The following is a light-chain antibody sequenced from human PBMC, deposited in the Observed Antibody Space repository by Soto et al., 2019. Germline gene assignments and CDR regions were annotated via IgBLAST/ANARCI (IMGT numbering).Light chain of an antibody. Sequence: EIVLTQSPGTVSLSPGETAALSCRASQTVNSNYLAWYQQKPGQAPRLLIYGTTSRATGVPDRFSGGGSGTAFTLTISRLEPEDFSVYTCQQHGSSPPTFGGGTQVEI. V-gene: IGKV3-20*01. CDR2: GTT. CDR3: QQHGSSPPT. J-gene: IGKJ4*01. CDR1: QTVNSNY.